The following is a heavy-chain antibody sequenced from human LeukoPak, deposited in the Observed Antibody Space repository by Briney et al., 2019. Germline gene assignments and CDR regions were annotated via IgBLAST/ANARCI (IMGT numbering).Heavy chain of an antibody. J-gene: IGHJ4*02. Sequence: PSETLSLTCAVSGYSISTGYYWGWIRPPPGKGLEWIGSIYHSGSTYYNPSLKSQVTISVDTSKNQFSLRLSSVTAADTAVYYCARLYSSSWFEGFDYWGQGTLVTVSS. CDR2: IYHSGST. CDR1: GYSISTGYY. D-gene: IGHD6-13*01. V-gene: IGHV4-38-2*01. CDR3: ARLYSSSWFEGFDY.